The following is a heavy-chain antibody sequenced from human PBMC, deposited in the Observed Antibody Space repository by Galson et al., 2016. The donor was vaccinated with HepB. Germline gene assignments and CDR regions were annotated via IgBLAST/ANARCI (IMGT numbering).Heavy chain of an antibody. CDR3: ARLTWEVLGWFDT. CDR1: GASITNDKFF. V-gene: IGHV4-39*02. D-gene: IGHD1-26*01. CDR2: ISYSGLT. Sequence: SETLSLTCTVSGASITNDKFFWGWLRQPPGKGLEWIGSISYSGLTNYNPSLQSRLTISVDTSKDHFSLELKSVTAADTAFYFCARLTWEVLGWFDTWGQGILVTASS. J-gene: IGHJ5*02.